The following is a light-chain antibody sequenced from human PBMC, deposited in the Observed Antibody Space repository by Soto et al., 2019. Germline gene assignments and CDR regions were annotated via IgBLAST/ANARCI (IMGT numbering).Light chain of an antibody. V-gene: IGKV1-5*01. CDR3: ASGR. Sequence: DIQLTQTPSTLSASVGDEVTITCRASQTISRWLAWYQQKPGRAPKLLIYDASTLESGVPSRFSGSGSETVFTLKSDTLAPDNFEASCSASGRFGQGTRLEIK. CDR2: DAS. CDR1: QTISRW. J-gene: IGKJ5*01.